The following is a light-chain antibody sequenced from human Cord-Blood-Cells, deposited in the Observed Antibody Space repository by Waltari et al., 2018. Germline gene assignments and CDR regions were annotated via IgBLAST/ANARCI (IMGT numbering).Light chain of an antibody. Sequence: DIVMTQSPDSLAVSLGARATINCKSRQSVLYSSNNKNYLAWYQQKPGQPPKLLIYWASTRESGVPDRFSGSGSGTDFTLTISRLQAEDVAVYYCQQYYSTPHTFGQGTKLEIK. CDR1: QSVLYSSNNKNY. J-gene: IGKJ2*01. V-gene: IGKV4-1*01. CDR3: QQYYSTPHT. CDR2: WAS.